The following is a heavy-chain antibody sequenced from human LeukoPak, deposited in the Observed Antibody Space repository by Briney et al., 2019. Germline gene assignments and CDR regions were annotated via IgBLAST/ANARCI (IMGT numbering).Heavy chain of an antibody. CDR2: IYQRGTT. J-gene: IGHJ5*02. Sequence: SETLSLTCSVSGGSITSSGFYWAWIRQPPGKGLEWIGSIYQRGTTYYNPSLNSRVTISLDKSTNQFSLRLSSVTAADTAVYYCARDRVFDFWSRKMGWFDPWGQGTLVTVSS. CDR3: ARDRVFDFWSRKMGWFDP. D-gene: IGHD3-3*01. V-gene: IGHV4-39*07. CDR1: GGSITSSGFY.